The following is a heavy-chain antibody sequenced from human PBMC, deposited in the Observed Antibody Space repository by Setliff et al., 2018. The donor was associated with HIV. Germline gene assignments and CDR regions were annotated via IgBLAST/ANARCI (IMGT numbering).Heavy chain of an antibody. J-gene: IGHJ4*02. Sequence: SETLSLTCTVSGGSITRTPYYWGWIRQPPGKGLEWIGSIYHTGITYDNPFLKSRVTISVDTSKNQFSLKLSSVTAADTAMYYCASFFVTTVTNQDYWGQGTPVTVSS. CDR3: ASFFVTTVTNQDY. CDR2: IYHTGIT. CDR1: GGSITRTPYY. D-gene: IGHD4-17*01. V-gene: IGHV4-39*01.